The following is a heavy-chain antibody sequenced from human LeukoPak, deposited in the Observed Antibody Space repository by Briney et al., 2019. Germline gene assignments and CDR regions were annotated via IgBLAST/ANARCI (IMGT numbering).Heavy chain of an antibody. CDR2: IYYDGTT. CDR3: ARHWMAVAPYWYFDL. J-gene: IGHJ2*01. D-gene: IGHD6-19*01. V-gene: IGHV4-59*08. Sequence: SETLSLTCTVSRGSLSSYYWSWIRQPPGKGLEWIGYIYYDGTTNYNPSLKSRVTISVDTSQNQFSLKLRSMIAADTAIYYCARHWMAVAPYWYFDLWGRGTLVTVS. CDR1: RGSLSSYY.